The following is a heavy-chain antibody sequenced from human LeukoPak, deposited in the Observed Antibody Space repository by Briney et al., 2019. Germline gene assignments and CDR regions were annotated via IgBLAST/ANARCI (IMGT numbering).Heavy chain of an antibody. D-gene: IGHD2-15*01. V-gene: IGHV4-34*01. Sequence: PSETLSLTCAVYGGSFSGYYWSWIRQPPGKGLEWIGEINHSGSTNYNPSLKSRVTISVDTSKNQFSLKLSSVTAADTAVYYCARQSLSPLQPDYWGQGTLVTVSS. J-gene: IGHJ4*02. CDR1: GGSFSGYY. CDR2: INHSGST. CDR3: ARQSLSPLQPDY.